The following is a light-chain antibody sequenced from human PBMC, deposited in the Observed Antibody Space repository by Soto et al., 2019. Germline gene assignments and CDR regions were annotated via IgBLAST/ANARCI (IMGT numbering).Light chain of an antibody. CDR2: DAS. J-gene: IGKJ1*01. CDR1: QSISSW. Sequence: DIHMTQSPSTLSASVVDRFTITCRASQSISSWLAWYQQKPGKAPKLLIYDASSLESGVPSRFSGSGSGTEFTLTISSLQPDDFATYYCQQYNSYSPSTFGQGTKVDIK. CDR3: QQYNSYSPST. V-gene: IGKV1-5*01.